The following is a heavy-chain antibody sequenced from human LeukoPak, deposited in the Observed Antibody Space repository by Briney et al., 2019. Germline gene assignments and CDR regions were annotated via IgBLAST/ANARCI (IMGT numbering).Heavy chain of an antibody. CDR3: TTPVAATSAFAI. V-gene: IGHV3-15*01. J-gene: IGHJ3*02. D-gene: IGHD2-15*01. Sequence: GGSLRLSCAASGFTFSNTWVSWVRQAPGKGLEWVGRIKSKTDGGTTDYAAPVKGRFTISRDDSENTLYLQMNSLKTEDTAVYYCTTPVAATSAFAIWGQGTLVTVSS. CDR2: IKSKTDGGTT. CDR1: GFTFSNTW.